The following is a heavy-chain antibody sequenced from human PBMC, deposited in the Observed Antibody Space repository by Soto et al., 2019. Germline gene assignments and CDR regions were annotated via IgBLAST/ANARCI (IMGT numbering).Heavy chain of an antibody. D-gene: IGHD3-22*01. Sequence: QVQLVQSGAEVKKPGSSVKVSCKASGGTFSSYAISWVRQAPGQGLEWMGGITPMFGTANYAQKFQGRVTTTADEYTRTADMELSSRRSEDTAVYYCAGARVALISPGYYYYGMDAWGQGTTVTASS. CDR3: AGARVALISPGYYYYGMDA. V-gene: IGHV1-69*12. CDR1: GGTFSSYA. CDR2: ITPMFGTA. J-gene: IGHJ6*02.